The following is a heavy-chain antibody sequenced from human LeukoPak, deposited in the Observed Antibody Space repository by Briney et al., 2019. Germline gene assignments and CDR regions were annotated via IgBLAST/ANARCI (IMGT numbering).Heavy chain of an antibody. J-gene: IGHJ6*03. D-gene: IGHD2/OR15-2a*01. CDR2: INQDGSEK. Sequence: GGSLRLSCAASGFIFSSYWMSWVRQAPGKELEWVANINQDGSEKYYVDSVKGRFTISRDNAKNSLYLQMNSLRAEDTAVYYCARDVLRGYYYYMDVWGKGTTVTISS. V-gene: IGHV3-7*01. CDR3: ARDVLRGYYYYMDV. CDR1: GFIFSSYW.